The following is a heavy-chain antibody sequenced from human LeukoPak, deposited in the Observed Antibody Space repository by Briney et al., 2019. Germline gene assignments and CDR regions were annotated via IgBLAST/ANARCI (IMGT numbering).Heavy chain of an antibody. CDR3: ARVAGRDISGYVITYYYYYYMDV. D-gene: IGHD5-12*01. J-gene: IGHJ6*03. CDR1: GASISSYY. V-gene: IGHV3-69-1*01. CDR2: ISSDSTI. Sequence: ETLSLTCTVSGASISSYYWSWIRQTPGKGLEWVSYISSDSTIFYADSVKGRFTISRDNAENSLYLQMNSLRAEDTAVYYCARVAGRDISGYVITYYYYYYMDVWGKGTTVTVSS.